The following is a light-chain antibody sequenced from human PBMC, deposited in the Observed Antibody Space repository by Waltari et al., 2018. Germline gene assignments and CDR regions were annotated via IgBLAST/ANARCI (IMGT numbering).Light chain of an antibody. CDR2: GKR. CDR1: SFTIGSNT. J-gene: IGLJ1*01. CDR3: AAWDDSLNGYV. Sequence: QSVLTQPPSASGTPGQRVIISCSGSSFTIGSNTVHWHKQLPRTDPKLLIYGKRQRPSGVPDRFSGSKSGTSASLAISGLQSEDEADYYCAAWDDSLNGYVFGTGTKVTVL. V-gene: IGLV1-44*01.